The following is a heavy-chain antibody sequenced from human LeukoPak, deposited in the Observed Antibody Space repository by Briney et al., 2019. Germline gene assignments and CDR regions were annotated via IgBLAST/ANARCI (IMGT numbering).Heavy chain of an antibody. Sequence: QAGGSLRLSCAASGFTFSSFEMNWVRQAPGKGLEWVSYIYKNGGTTYYADSVKGRFTISRDNAKNSLYLQMNSLRAEDTAVYYCTRGAYGDYGRGYWGQGTLVTVSS. V-gene: IGHV3-48*03. J-gene: IGHJ4*02. CDR1: GFTFSSFE. CDR2: IYKNGGTT. D-gene: IGHD4-17*01. CDR3: TRGAYGDYGRGY.